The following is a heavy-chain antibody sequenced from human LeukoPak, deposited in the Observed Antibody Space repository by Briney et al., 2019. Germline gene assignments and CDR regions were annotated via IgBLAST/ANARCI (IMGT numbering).Heavy chain of an antibody. CDR1: GGTFSSYA. V-gene: IGHV1-69*13. Sequence: ASVKVSCKASGGTFSSYAISWVRQAPGQGLEWMGGIIPIFGTANYAQKFQGRVTIIADESTSTAYKELSSLRSEDTAVYYCARRRGPYCSSTSCYTQYYYYYGMDVWGQGTTVTVSS. CDR3: ARRRGPYCSSTSCYTQYYYYYGMDV. J-gene: IGHJ6*02. CDR2: IIPIFGTA. D-gene: IGHD2-2*02.